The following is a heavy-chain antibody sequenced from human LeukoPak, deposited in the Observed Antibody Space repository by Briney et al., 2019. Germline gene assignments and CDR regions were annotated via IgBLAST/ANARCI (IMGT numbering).Heavy chain of an antibody. D-gene: IGHD6-6*01. CDR1: GFTFSTYS. CDR2: ISYDGNNK. CDR3: ARWPYSSSYYFDY. Sequence: PGGSLRLSCAASGFTFSTYSMNWVRQAPGKGLEWVAVISYDGNNKYYGDAVRGRCTVSRDNSKNTLSLQMNSLRAEDTAVYYCARWPYSSSYYFDYWGQGTLVTVSS. V-gene: IGHV3-30*03. J-gene: IGHJ4*02.